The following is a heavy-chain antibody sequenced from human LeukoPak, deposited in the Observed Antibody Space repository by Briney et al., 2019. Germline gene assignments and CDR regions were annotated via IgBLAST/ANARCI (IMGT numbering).Heavy chain of an antibody. D-gene: IGHD3-16*01. CDR2: IGSSGSII. J-gene: IGHJ4*02. Sequence: GGSLRLSCAASGFIFSTYSMNWVRQAPGKGLEWLSYIGSSGSIIYYADSAKGRFTISRDNAKNSLYLQMNSLRAEDTAVYYCARERGPLDYWGQGTLVIVSS. V-gene: IGHV3-48*04. CDR3: ARERGPLDY. CDR1: GFIFSTYS.